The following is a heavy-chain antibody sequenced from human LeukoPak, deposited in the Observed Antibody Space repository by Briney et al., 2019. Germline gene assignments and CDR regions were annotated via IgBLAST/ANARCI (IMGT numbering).Heavy chain of an antibody. CDR2: ISSSGSYI. V-gene: IGHV3-21*01. J-gene: IGHJ3*02. Sequence: GVSLRLSCAASGFTFTSYTMNWVRQAPGKGLEWVSDISSSGSYIDYADSVKGRFTISRDNAKNSLFLQMNSLRAEDTAVYYCARSLIADGAFDIWGQGTMVTVSS. CDR1: GFTFTSYT. CDR3: ARSLIADGAFDI. D-gene: IGHD2-21*01.